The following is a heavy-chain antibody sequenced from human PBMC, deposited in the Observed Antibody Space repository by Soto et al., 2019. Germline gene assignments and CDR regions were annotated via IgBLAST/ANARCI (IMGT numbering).Heavy chain of an antibody. CDR2: IYYSGST. CDR3: ARDSRHYYYGMDV. CDR1: GGSISSGDYY. Sequence: TSETLSLTCTVSGGSISSGDYYWSWIRQPPGKGLEWIGYIYYSGSTYYNPSLKSRVTISVDTSKNQFSLKLSSVTAADTAVYYCARDSRHYYYGMDVWGQGTTVTVSS. V-gene: IGHV4-30-4*01. J-gene: IGHJ6*02.